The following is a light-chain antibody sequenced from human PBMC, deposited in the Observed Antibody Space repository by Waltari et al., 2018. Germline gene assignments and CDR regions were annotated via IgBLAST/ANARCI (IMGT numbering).Light chain of an antibody. J-gene: IGLJ1*01. CDR2: EVY. CDR3: SSYAGSNNLGV. Sequence: QSALTQPPSASGSPGQSVTISCTGTSSDVGGYSYVSWYQHHPGKAPKLIIYEVYKRPSGVTDRFSGSKSGNTASLTVAGLQAEDEADYYCSSYAGSNNLGVFGTGTKGTVL. CDR1: SSDVGGYSY. V-gene: IGLV2-8*01.